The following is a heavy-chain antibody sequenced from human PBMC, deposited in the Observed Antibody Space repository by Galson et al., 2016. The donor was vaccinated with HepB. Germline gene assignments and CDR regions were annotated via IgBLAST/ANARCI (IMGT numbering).Heavy chain of an antibody. V-gene: IGHV2-70*01. D-gene: IGHD4-23*01. Sequence: PALVKPTQTLTLTCTLSGFSLSTSGMCVSWIRQSPGGALEWLATIDWDDDKNYNTSLKTRLTISKDTSKNQVVLTMTNMDPVDTGTYFCARMRGGNPWYFDQWGQGTLVTVSS. J-gene: IGHJ4*02. CDR1: GFSLSTSGMC. CDR2: IDWDDDK. CDR3: ARMRGGNPWYFDQ.